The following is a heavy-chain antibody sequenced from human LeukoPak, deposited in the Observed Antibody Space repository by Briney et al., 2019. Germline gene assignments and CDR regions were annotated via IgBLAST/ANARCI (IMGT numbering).Heavy chain of an antibody. J-gene: IGHJ6*02. CDR3: AREELPGDNEDTYYGMDV. V-gene: IGHV1-69*04. CDR1: GGTFSSYA. D-gene: IGHD4-17*01. CDR2: IIPILAIT. Sequence: ASVKVSCKASGGTFSSYAISWVRQAPGQGLEWMGRIIPILAITNYAQKFRGRVTITADKSTSTAYMELSSLRSEDTAVYYCAREELPGDNEDTYYGMDVWGQGTTVTVSS.